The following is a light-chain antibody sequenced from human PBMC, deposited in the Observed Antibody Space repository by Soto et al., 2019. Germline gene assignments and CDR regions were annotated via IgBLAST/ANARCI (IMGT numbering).Light chain of an antibody. CDR2: AAS. J-gene: IGKJ3*01. CDR1: QGIRTF. V-gene: IGKV1-27*01. CDR3: QNYSSVPV. Sequence: DIQMTQSPTSLSASVGDRVTITCRASQGIRTFVAWYQQKPGKAPKLLSYAASTLHSGVPSRFSGSGSGTDFTLTLNSLQPEDVATYSCQNYSSVPVFGPGTKVEIQ.